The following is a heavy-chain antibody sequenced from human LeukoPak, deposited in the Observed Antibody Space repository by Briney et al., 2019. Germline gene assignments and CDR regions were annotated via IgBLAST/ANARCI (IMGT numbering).Heavy chain of an antibody. D-gene: IGHD1-26*01. CDR1: GYTFTSYG. J-gene: IGHJ6*03. V-gene: IGHV1-18*01. CDR2: ISAYNGNT. Sequence: ASVKVSCKASGYTFTSYGISWVRQAPGQGLEWMGWISAYNGNTNYAQKLQGRVTMTTDTSTSTAYMELRSLRSDDTAVYYCARDTGATTAYYYYYMDVWGKGTTVTVSS. CDR3: ARDTGATTAYYYYYMDV.